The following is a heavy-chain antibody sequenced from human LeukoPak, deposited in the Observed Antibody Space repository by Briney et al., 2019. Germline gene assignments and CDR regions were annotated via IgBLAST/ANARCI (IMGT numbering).Heavy chain of an antibody. CDR1: GGSIGSYY. J-gene: IGHJ4*02. V-gene: IGHV4-59*01. CDR3: AREDGYNLSFDY. Sequence: SETLSLTWPVAGGSIGSYYWSWIRQPPGNGLGWIGYIYYSGSTNYNPSLKSRLPISVHTSKNQFTLKLSSVTAADTAVYYCAREDGYNLSFDYWGQGTLVSVSS. D-gene: IGHD5-24*01. CDR2: IYYSGST.